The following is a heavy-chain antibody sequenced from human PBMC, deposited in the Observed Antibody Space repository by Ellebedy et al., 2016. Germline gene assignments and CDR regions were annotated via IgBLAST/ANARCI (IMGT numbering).Heavy chain of an antibody. CDR3: ARAVSEGDSGSLDY. D-gene: IGHD1-26*01. Sequence: SETLSLXXAVYGGSFSGYYWSWIRQPPGKGLEWIGEINHNGSTNYNPSLKSRVTISVDTSKNQFSLKLSSVTAADTAVYYCARAVSEGDSGSLDYWGQGTLVTVSS. J-gene: IGHJ4*02. CDR2: INHNGST. CDR1: GGSFSGYY. V-gene: IGHV4-34*01.